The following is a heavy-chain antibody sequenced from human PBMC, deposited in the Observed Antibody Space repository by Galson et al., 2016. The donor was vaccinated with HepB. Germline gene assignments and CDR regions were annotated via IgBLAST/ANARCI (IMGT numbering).Heavy chain of an antibody. V-gene: IGHV2-5*02. J-gene: IGHJ6*02. D-gene: IGHD3-10*01. CDR3: AHTTQVQGANYGLDV. CDR1: GFSLRTSGGG. CDR2: IYWDERQ. Sequence: PALVKPPQTLTLTCTFSGFSLRTSGGGVVWIRQPPGKALEWVALIYWDERQRYSQPLQSRLTITKDTSRTQVVLTMTHMDPVDTDTYYSAHTTQVQGANYGLDVWGQGTTVTVSS.